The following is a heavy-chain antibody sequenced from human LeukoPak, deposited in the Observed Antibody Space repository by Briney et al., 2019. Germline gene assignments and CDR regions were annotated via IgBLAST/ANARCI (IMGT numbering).Heavy chain of an antibody. CDR3: ARDAEADY. CDR1: GFNFSSYA. V-gene: IGHV3-64*01. Sequence: GGSLRLSCAASGFNFSSYAMHWVRLAPGKGLEYVSAISSNGGSTYYANSVKGRFTISRDNSKNTLYLQMGSLRAEDMAVYYCARDAEADYWGQGTLVTVSS. J-gene: IGHJ4*02. CDR2: ISSNGGST.